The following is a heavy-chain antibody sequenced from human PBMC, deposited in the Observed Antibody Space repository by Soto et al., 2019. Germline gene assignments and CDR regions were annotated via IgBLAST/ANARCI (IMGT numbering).Heavy chain of an antibody. CDR1: GFTFSSYA. Sequence: EVQLLESGGGLVQPGESLRLSCAASGFTFSSYAMSWGRQAPGKGLEWVSVISGSDDSTYYADSVKGRFTISRDNYKNTLYLQMNSLRAEDTAVYYCAKRSSSSTFDYWGQGTLVTVSS. J-gene: IGHJ4*02. D-gene: IGHD6-6*01. CDR2: ISGSDDST. V-gene: IGHV3-23*01. CDR3: AKRSSSSTFDY.